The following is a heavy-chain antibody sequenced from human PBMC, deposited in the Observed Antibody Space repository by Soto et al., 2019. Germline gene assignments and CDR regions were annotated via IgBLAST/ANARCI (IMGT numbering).Heavy chain of an antibody. CDR3: ARVQSGYDFAY. CDR1: GYTFTIYV. D-gene: IGHD5-12*01. Sequence: QVQLVQSGAEVKKPGASVKVSCKASGYTFTIYVINWVRQAPGQWLEWMGWISANNGNTHYAQKIQGRVTMTTDTAKSTAYMELRSLRSDDTAVYYCARVQSGYDFAYWGQGTLVTVSS. CDR2: ISANNGNT. J-gene: IGHJ4*02. V-gene: IGHV1-18*01.